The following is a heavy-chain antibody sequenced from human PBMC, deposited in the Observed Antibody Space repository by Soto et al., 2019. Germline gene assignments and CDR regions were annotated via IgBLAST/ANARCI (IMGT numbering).Heavy chain of an antibody. J-gene: IGHJ6*03. Sequence: AGGSLRLSCAASGFTFSSYAMSWVRQAPGKGLEWVSAISGSGGSTYYADSVKGRFTISRDNSKNTLYLQMNSLRAEDTAVYYCAKGLDWNVAYYYMDVWGKGTTVTVSS. CDR2: ISGSGGST. V-gene: IGHV3-23*01. CDR3: AKGLDWNVAYYYMDV. D-gene: IGHD1-1*01. CDR1: GFTFSSYA.